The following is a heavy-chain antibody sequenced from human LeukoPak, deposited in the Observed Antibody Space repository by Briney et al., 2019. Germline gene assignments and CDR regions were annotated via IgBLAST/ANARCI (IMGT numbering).Heavy chain of an antibody. Sequence: PSETLSLTCIVSGGSLSSGRYYWGWIRQPPGKSLEWIGSIYYTGNTYYNTPLKSRVTISVDPSKNQFALKLSSVTAADTAVYYCGRVQTMVRGALMSYQGNCFDPGGQGTLVTVSS. J-gene: IGHJ5*02. CDR1: GGSLSSGRYY. CDR3: GRVQTMVRGALMSYQGNCFDP. D-gene: IGHD3-10*01. V-gene: IGHV4-39*06. CDR2: IYYTGNT.